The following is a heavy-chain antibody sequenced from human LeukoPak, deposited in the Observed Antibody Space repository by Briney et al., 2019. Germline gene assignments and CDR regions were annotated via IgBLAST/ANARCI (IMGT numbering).Heavy chain of an antibody. CDR3: ARFDSGYDYFDY. J-gene: IGHJ4*02. Sequence: SETLSLTCTVSGGSISSYYWSWIRQPPGKGLEWIGYIYYSGSTNHNPSLKSRVTISVDTSKNQFSLKLSSVTAADTAVYYCARFDSGYDYFDYWGQGTLVTVSS. CDR2: IYYSGST. CDR1: GGSISSYY. D-gene: IGHD5-12*01. V-gene: IGHV4-59*01.